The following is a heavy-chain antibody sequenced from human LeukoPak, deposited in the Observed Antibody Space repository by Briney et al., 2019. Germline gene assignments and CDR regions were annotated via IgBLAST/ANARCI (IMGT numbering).Heavy chain of an antibody. Sequence: GGSLRLSCAASGFTFCSYAMSWVRQAPGEGLGGVSAIIGRGGRTYYPASVKGRFTISRDNSKNTLYLQMNSLRAEDTAVYYCASLEWLFMGAGLKAWVDPWGQGTLVTVSS. V-gene: IGHV3-23*01. CDR1: GFTFCSYA. J-gene: IGHJ5*02. D-gene: IGHD3-3*01. CDR2: IIGRGGRT. CDR3: ASLEWLFMGAGLKAWVDP.